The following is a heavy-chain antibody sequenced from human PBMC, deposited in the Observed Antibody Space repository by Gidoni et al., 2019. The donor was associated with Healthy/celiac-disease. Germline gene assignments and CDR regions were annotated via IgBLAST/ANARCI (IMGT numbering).Heavy chain of an antibody. CDR2: IYYSGST. V-gene: IGHV4-30-4*01. CDR3: ARERFRYCSGGSCYGGLDY. Sequence: QVQLQESGPGLVKPSQTLSLTCTVSGGSISSGAYYWSWIRQPPGKGLEWIGYIYYSGSTYYNPSLKSRVTISVDTSKNQFSLKLSSVTAADTAVYYCARERFRYCSGGSCYGGLDYWGQGTLVTVSS. CDR1: GGSISSGAYY. J-gene: IGHJ4*02. D-gene: IGHD2-15*01.